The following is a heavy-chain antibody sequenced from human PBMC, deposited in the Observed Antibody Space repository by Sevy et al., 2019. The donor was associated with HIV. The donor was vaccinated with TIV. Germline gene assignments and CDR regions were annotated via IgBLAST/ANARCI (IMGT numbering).Heavy chain of an antibody. D-gene: IGHD6-19*01. J-gene: IGHJ4*02. V-gene: IGHV1-18*04. Sequence: ASVKVSCMASGYTFSRSVITWVRQAPGQGLEWMGWISTYNGKTNYAQKFQDRVTMTTDTSTNTAYMELRSLRSDDTAIYFCARGRGIAVAGGGCYSDYWGQGSLVTVSS. CDR2: ISTYNGKT. CDR1: GYTFSRSV. CDR3: ARGRGIAVAGGGCYSDY.